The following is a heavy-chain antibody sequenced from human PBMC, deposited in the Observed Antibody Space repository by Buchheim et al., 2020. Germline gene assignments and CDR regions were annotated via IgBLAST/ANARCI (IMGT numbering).Heavy chain of an antibody. Sequence: QVQLQESGPGLVKPSQTLSLTCTVSGGSISSGRHYWTWIRQPAGKGLEWIGRIYTTGSTASNPSLESRVAISVDTSKNQFFLTLRSVTAADTAVYYCVREGEGDYYDSSGYISPYFWGQGTL. CDR1: GGSISSGRHY. CDR3: VREGEGDYYDSSGYISPYF. J-gene: IGHJ4*02. CDR2: IYTTGST. D-gene: IGHD3-22*01. V-gene: IGHV4-61*02.